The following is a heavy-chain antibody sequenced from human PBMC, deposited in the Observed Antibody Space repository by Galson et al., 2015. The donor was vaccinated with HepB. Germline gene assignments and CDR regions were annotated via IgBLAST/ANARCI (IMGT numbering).Heavy chain of an antibody. Sequence: SGFTVSINYISWVRQTPQKGLEWVSIIYSGGSTYYADSVKGRFTISRDDSKNTVFLQMNSLRGDDTAVYYCARGREYIDYWGQGTLVTVSS. CDR2: IYSGGST. V-gene: IGHV3-53*05. CDR1: GFTVSINY. J-gene: IGHJ4*02. CDR3: ARGREYIDY. D-gene: IGHD1-26*01.